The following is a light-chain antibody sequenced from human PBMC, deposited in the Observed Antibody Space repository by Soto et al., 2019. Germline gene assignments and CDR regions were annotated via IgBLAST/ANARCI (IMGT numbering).Light chain of an antibody. CDR1: QSVSSY. CDR2: DAS. Sequence: EIVLTQSPATLSLSPGERATLSCRASQSVSSYLAWYQQKPGKAPRLLIYDASNGATGIPARFSGSWSGTDFTLTISSLEPEDFAVYYCQQRSNWPKTFGQGTKVDIK. V-gene: IGKV3-11*01. CDR3: QQRSNWPKT. J-gene: IGKJ1*01.